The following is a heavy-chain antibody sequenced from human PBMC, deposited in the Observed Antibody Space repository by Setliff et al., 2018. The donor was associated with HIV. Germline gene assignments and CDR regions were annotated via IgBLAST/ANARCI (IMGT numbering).Heavy chain of an antibody. CDR1: GGSISSSNYY. D-gene: IGHD2-21*01. Sequence: SETLSLTCTVSGGSISSSNYYWGWIRQPPGKGLEWIGSIHYSGSTYYNPSLKSRVTISTDTSKNPFSLKVRSVTAADTAVYYCARQVTVVGYFETAAGSFNYWGPGTLVTVSS. CDR2: IHYSGST. V-gene: IGHV4-39*01. J-gene: IGHJ4*02. CDR3: ARQVTVVGYFETAAGSFNY.